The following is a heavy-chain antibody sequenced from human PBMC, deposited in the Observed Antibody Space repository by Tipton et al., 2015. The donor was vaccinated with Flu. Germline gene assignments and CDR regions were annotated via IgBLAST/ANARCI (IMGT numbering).Heavy chain of an antibody. CDR3: AKVIPELVAGLEY. Sequence: SLRLSCAASGFTFDDYAMHWVRQAPGKGLEWVSGISWNSDNIAYADSVKGRFTISRDNSRNMLYLQMNSLRAEDTAVYYCAKVIPELVAGLEYWGQGTLVTLSS. CDR2: ISWNSDNI. CDR1: GFTFDDYA. J-gene: IGHJ4*02. V-gene: IGHV3-9*01. D-gene: IGHD2-8*02.